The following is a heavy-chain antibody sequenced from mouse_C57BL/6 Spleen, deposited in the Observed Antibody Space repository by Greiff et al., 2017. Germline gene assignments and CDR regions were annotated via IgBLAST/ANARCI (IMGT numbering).Heavy chain of an antibody. CDR1: GFTFTSYW. CDR3: ALVTYYYAMDY. V-gene: IGHV1-74*01. CDR2: IHPSDSDT. D-gene: IGHD2-10*02. Sequence: QVHLLQSGADLVKPGASVKVSCTASGFTFTSYWMHWVKQRPGQGLEWIGRIHPSDSDTNYTQKFKGKATFTVDKSSSTAYMQLSSLTTEDSAVYYCALVTYYYAMDYWGQGTSVTVSS. J-gene: IGHJ4*01.